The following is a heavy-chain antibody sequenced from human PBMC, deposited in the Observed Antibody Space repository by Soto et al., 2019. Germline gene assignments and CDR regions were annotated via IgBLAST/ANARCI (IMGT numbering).Heavy chain of an antibody. CDR3: AREESDFRRPNWFDP. D-gene: IGHD3-3*01. V-gene: IGHV4-31*03. Sequence: QVQLQESGPGLVKPSQTLSLTCTVSGGSISGGAYYWSWIRQHPGKGLEWIGYIFYTGSTFYNPSLKSRVAISVDTSKNQFSLKLNSVTAADTAVYYCAREESDFRRPNWFDPWGQGTLVTVSS. CDR1: GGSISGGAYY. CDR2: IFYTGST. J-gene: IGHJ5*02.